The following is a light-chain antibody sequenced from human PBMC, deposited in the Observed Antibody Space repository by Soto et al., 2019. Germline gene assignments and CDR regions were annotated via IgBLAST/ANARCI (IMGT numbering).Light chain of an antibody. CDR2: KAS. J-gene: IGKJ1*01. Sequence: DIQMTQSPSTLSGSVGDRVTITCRASQTISSWLAWYQQKPGKAPKLLIYKASTLKSGVPSRFSGSGSGTGFTLTISSLQPDDFATYYCQHYNSYSEAFGQGTKVAIK. CDR1: QTISSW. V-gene: IGKV1-5*03. CDR3: QHYNSYSEA.